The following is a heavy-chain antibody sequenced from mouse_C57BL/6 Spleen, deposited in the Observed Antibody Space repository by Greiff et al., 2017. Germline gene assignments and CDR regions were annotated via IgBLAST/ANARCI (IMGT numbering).Heavy chain of an antibody. Sequence: QVQLKQSGTELVKPGASVKLSCKASGYTFTSYWMHWVKQRPGQGLEWIGNINPSNGGTNYNEKFKSKATLTVDKSSSTAYMQLSSLTSEDSAVYYCAKGTRGRDWYFDVWGTGTTVTVSS. D-gene: IGHD1-1*01. CDR1: GYTFTSYW. CDR2: INPSNGGT. CDR3: AKGTRGRDWYFDV. V-gene: IGHV1-53*01. J-gene: IGHJ1*03.